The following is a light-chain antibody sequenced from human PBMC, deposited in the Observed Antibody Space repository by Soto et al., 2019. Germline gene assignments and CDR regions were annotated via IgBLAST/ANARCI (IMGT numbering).Light chain of an antibody. CDR2: GAS. J-gene: IGKJ1*01. V-gene: IGKV3-20*01. Sequence: IVLTQSPGTLSLSPGERATLSCRASQSFSSSYLAWYQQPPGQAPRLLIYGASSRATGIPDRFSGSGSGTDFTLTISRLQPEDFAVYYCQQYGSSPQTFGQGTKVDIK. CDR3: QQYGSSPQT. CDR1: QSFSSSY.